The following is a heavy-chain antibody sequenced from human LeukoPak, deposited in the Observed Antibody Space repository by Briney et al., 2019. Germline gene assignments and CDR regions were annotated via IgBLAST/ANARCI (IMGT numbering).Heavy chain of an antibody. V-gene: IGHV3-53*01. J-gene: IGHJ4*02. CDR2: IYSGGDT. CDR1: GLTVSSKY. CDR3: ARSRGFFDC. D-gene: IGHD3-10*01. Sequence: GGSLRLSCAASGLTVSSKYMSWVRQAPGKGLEWVSVIYSGGDTYYADSVKGRFTISRDNSKNMLYLQMNSLRVEDTAAYYCARSRGFFDCWGQGTLVTVSS.